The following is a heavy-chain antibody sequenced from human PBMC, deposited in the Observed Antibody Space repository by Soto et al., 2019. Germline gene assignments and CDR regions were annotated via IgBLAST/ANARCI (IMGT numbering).Heavy chain of an antibody. J-gene: IGHJ6*02. CDR1: GGTFSSYA. Sequence: QVQLVQSGAEVKKPGSSVKVSCKASGGTFSSYAISWVRQAPGQGLEWMGGIIPIFGTANYAQKFQGRVTITADESTSKSYMELSSLRSEDTAVYYCARDGGNYSYYYYYYGMDVWGQGTTVTVS. CDR2: IIPIFGTA. CDR3: ARDGGNYSYYYYYYGMDV. V-gene: IGHV1-69*01. D-gene: IGHD4-4*01.